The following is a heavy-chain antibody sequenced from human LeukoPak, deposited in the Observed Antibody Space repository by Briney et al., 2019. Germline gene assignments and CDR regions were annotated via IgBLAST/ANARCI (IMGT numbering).Heavy chain of an antibody. CDR2: INHSGST. J-gene: IGHJ5*02. CDR3: ARVLLWFGDPNWFDP. D-gene: IGHD3-10*01. V-gene: IGHV4-34*01. CDR1: GGSFSGCY. Sequence: SETLSLTCAVYGGSFSGCYWSWICQPPGKGLEWIGEINHSGSTNYNPSLKSRVTISVDRSKNQFSLKLSSVTAADTAVYYCARVLLWFGDPNWFDPWGQGTLVTVSS.